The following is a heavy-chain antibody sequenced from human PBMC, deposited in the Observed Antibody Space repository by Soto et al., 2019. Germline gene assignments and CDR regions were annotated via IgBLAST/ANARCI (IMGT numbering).Heavy chain of an antibody. CDR1: GDSISRDRYS. J-gene: IGHJ4*02. CDR3: VRVDVVARAPDY. Sequence: LQLRESGSGLVMPSQTLSLTCAVSGDSISRDRYSWNWIRQPPGKGLEWVGYISHSGSAYYNPSIKSRVTISADKSKNQFSLNLNSATAADTAVYYCVRVDVVARAPDYWGPGTLVTVPS. CDR2: ISHSGSA. V-gene: IGHV4-30-2*01. D-gene: IGHD5-12*01.